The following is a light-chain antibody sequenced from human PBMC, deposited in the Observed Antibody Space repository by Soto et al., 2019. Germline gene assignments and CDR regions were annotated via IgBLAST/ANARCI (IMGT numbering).Light chain of an antibody. CDR1: QSVSNNY. CDR3: QQYGSSPT. V-gene: IGKV3-20*01. J-gene: IGKJ5*01. Sequence: EIVLTQSPGTLSLSPGERATLSCRASQSVSNNYLAWYQQKPGQAPRLLIYGASSRAAGIPARFSGSGSGTEFTLTISSLQSEDFAVYYCQQYGSSPTFGQGTRLEIK. CDR2: GAS.